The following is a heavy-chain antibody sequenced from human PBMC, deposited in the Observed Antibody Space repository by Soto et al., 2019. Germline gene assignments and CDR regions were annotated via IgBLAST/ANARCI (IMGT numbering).Heavy chain of an antibody. D-gene: IGHD5-12*01. Sequence: EVQLVESGGGLVQPGGSLRLSCAASGFTFSVSYMTWVRQAPGKGLEWVATVKEDGSEKYYLDSVRGRFTISKDNAEKSLFLQMSSLRAEDTAVYYCASLGSGEYAGYVGSDYWGQGTLVTVSS. CDR3: ASLGSGEYAGYVGSDY. CDR1: GFTFSVSY. J-gene: IGHJ4*02. CDR2: VKEDGSEK. V-gene: IGHV3-7*05.